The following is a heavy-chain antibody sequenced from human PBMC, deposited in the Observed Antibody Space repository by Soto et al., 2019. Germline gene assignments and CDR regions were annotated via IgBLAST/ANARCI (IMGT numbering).Heavy chain of an antibody. D-gene: IGHD4-17*01. CDR2: IYYIGNS. V-gene: IGHV4-59*08. J-gene: IGHJ4*02. CDR3: ARLNYGDFQLYYFDY. CDR1: GGSIRPYY. Sequence: SETRSLTCTVSGGSIRPYYWTWIRQPPEKGLEWIGNIYYIGNSNYNPSLKSRVTISLDTSKNQFSLKLSSVTAADTAVYYCARLNYGDFQLYYFDYWGQGTLVTVSS.